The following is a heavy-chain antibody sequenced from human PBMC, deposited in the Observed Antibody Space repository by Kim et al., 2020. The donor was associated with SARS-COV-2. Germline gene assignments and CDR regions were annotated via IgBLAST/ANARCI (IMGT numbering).Heavy chain of an antibody. D-gene: IGHD5-12*01. CDR3: ARDRAEMAIDY. V-gene: IGHV3-53*01. CDR2: T. Sequence: TYYADSVKGRFTISRDNSKNTLYLQMNSLRAEDTAVYYCARDRAEMAIDYWGQGTLVTVSS. J-gene: IGHJ4*02.